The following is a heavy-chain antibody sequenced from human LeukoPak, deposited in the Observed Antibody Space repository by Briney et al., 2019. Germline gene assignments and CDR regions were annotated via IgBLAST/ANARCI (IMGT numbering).Heavy chain of an antibody. D-gene: IGHD2-15*01. CDR3: AKGPSRRGGSVKRADY. J-gene: IGHJ4*02. CDR2: ISYDGSNK. V-gene: IGHV3-30*18. CDR1: GFTFSSYG. Sequence: GRSLRLSCAASGFTFSSYGMHWVRQAPGKGLEWVAVISYDGSNKYYADSVKGRFTISRDNSKNTLYLQMNSLRAEDTAVYYCAKGPSRRGGSVKRADYWGQGTLVTVSS.